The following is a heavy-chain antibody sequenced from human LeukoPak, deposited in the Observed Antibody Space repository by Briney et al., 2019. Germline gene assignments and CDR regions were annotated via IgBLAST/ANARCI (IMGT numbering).Heavy chain of an antibody. Sequence: GGSLRLSCAASGFTFSNYWMHWVRQAPGKGLVWVSRINSDGSSTTSADSVKGRSTISRDNAKNTLYLQMNSLRAEDTAVYYCAKGGATVIDYWGQGTLVTVST. CDR3: AKGGATVIDY. CDR1: GFTFSNYW. CDR2: INSDGSST. V-gene: IGHV3-74*01. D-gene: IGHD4-17*01. J-gene: IGHJ4*02.